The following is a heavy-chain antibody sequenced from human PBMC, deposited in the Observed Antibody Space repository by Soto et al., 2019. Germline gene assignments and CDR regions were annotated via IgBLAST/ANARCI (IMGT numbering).Heavy chain of an antibody. J-gene: IGHJ4*02. CDR2: ISGSGGST. CDR1: GFTFSSYA. Sequence: GGSLRISFAACGFTFSSYAMGWVRQAPGKGLEWVSAISGSGGSTYYADSVKGRFTISRDNSKNTLYLQMNSLRAEDTAVYYCAKDRKQWLEDFGYWDLGTLVTVSS. V-gene: IGHV3-23*01. D-gene: IGHD6-19*01. CDR3: AKDRKQWLEDFGY.